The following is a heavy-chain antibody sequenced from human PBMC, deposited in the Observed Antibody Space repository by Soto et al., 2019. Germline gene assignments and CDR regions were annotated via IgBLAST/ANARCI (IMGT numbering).Heavy chain of an antibody. D-gene: IGHD1-26*01. CDR1: GYTFTSYA. CDR3: ARDHAIVGATDAFDI. J-gene: IGHJ3*02. CDR2: INAGNGNT. V-gene: IGHV1-3*01. Sequence: GASVKVSCKASGYTFTSYAMHWVRQAPGQRLEWMGWINAGNGNTKYPQKFQGRVTITRDTSASTAYMELSSLRSEDTAVYYCARDHAIVGATDAFDIWGQGTMVTVSS.